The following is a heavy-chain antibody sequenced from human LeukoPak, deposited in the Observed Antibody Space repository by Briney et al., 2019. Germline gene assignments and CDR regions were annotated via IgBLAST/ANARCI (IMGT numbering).Heavy chain of an antibody. CDR1: GFTFSSYA. CDR3: ARDIVATIGGGHFDY. J-gene: IGHJ4*02. D-gene: IGHD5-12*01. CDR2: ISYDGSNK. V-gene: IGHV3-30*04. Sequence: PGRSLRLSCAASGFTFSSYAMHWVRQAPGKGLEWVAVISYDGSNKYYADSAKGRFTISRDNSKNTLYLQMNSLRAEDTAVYYCARDIVATIGGGHFDYWGQGTLVTVSS.